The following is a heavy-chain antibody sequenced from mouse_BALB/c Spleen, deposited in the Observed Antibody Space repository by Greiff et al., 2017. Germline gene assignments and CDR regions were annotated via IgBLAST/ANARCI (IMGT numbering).Heavy chain of an antibody. CDR2: ISDGGSYT. CDR3: ARLESAY. V-gene: IGHV5-4*02. J-gene: IGHJ3*01. CDR1: GFTFSDYY. Sequence: DVKLVESGGGLVKPGGSLKLSCAASGFTFSDYYMYWVRQTPEKRLEWVATISDGGSYTYYPDSVKGRFTISRDNAKNNLYLQMSSLKSEDTAMYYCARLESAYWGQGTLVTVSA.